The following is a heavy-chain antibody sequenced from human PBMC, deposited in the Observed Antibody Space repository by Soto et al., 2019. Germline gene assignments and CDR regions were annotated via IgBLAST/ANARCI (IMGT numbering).Heavy chain of an antibody. V-gene: IGHV4-59*01. D-gene: IGHD2-2*01. CDR2: INNSGIT. J-gene: IGHJ6*02. CDR3: ARDRPWDCSSSNYCYYYGLDV. CDR1: GGSFSSDH. Sequence: SETLSLTCNVSGGSFSSDHWGWIRQPPGKGLEGIGKINNSGITNYNPSLKSRATISVDTSKNQFSLKLNSVTAADPAVYYCARDRPWDCSSSNYCYYYGLDVWGQGTTVTVSS.